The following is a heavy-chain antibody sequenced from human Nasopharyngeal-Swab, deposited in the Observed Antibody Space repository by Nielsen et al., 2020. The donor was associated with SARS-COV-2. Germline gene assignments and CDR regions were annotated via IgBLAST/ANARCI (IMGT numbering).Heavy chain of an antibody. V-gene: IGHV4-4*07. Sequence: SDPLSLTFPAPGGSTSSYYWTWIRQPAGKGLEWIVRIYTSGSPNYNPSLKSRVTMSVDTSKNQFSLKMSSVTAADTAVYYCARVVNYGGNENGGAPYGMDVWGQGTTVTVSS. D-gene: IGHD4-23*01. CDR3: ARVVNYGGNENGGAPYGMDV. CDR2: IYTSGSP. J-gene: IGHJ6*02. CDR1: GGSTSSYY.